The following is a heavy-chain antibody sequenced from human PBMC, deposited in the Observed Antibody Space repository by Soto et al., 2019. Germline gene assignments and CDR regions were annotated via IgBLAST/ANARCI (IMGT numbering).Heavy chain of an antibody. CDR2: VYYSGST. Sequence: SETLSLTCTVSGGSITSSYWSWIRQPPGKGLEWIAYVYYSGSTYYNPSLKSRVTISVDTSKNQFSLKLSSVTAADTAVYYCARYYDSSGYYGFIDYWGQGTLVTVSS. CDR1: GGSITSSY. D-gene: IGHD3-22*01. CDR3: ARYYDSSGYYGFIDY. V-gene: IGHV4-59*12. J-gene: IGHJ4*02.